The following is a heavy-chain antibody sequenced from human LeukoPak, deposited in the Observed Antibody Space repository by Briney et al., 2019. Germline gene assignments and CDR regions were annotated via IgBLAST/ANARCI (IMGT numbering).Heavy chain of an antibody. CDR2: IYYSGST. CDR1: GGSISSGDYY. J-gene: IGHJ4*02. Sequence: PSQTLSLTCTVSGGSISSGDYYWSWIRQPPGKGLEWIGYIYYSGSTYYNPSLKSRVTISVDTSKNQFSLKLSSVTAADTAVYYCARVSLITFGGPFDYWGQGTLVNVSS. V-gene: IGHV4-30-4*08. CDR3: ARVSLITFGGPFDY. D-gene: IGHD3-16*01.